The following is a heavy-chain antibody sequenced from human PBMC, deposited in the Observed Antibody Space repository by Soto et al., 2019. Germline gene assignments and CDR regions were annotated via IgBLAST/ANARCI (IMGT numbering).Heavy chain of an antibody. D-gene: IGHD4-17*01. J-gene: IGHJ4*02. CDR2: IYYSGST. CDR1: GGSISSYY. V-gene: IGHV4-59*08. Sequence: SETLSLTYTVSGGSISSYYWSWIRQPPGKGLEWIGYIYYSGSTNYNPSLKSRVTISVDTSKNQLSLKLSSVTAADTAVYYCARRYGYYFDYWGQGTLVTV. CDR3: ARRYGYYFDY.